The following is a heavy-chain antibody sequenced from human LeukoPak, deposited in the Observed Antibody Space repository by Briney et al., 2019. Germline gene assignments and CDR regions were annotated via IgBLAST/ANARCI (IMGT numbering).Heavy chain of an antibody. Sequence: KSGGPLRLSCPASGFTLSSYSITWVGQAPGKGLEWVSSISSSSSYIYYADSVKGRFTISRDNAKNSLYLQMNSLRAEDTAVYYCARTFGVVGVSDYWGQGTLVTVSS. J-gene: IGHJ4*02. CDR3: ARTFGVVGVSDY. CDR2: ISSSSSYI. V-gene: IGHV3-21*01. CDR1: GFTLSSYS. D-gene: IGHD3-3*01.